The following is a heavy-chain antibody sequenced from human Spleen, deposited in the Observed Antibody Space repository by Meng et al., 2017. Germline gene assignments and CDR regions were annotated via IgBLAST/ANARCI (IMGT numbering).Heavy chain of an antibody. J-gene: IGHJ4*01. V-gene: IGHV3-30*01. CDR2: IAYDGSNK. Sequence: GESLKISWAASGFTVSSNSMNWVRQAPGKGLEGGAVIAYDGSNKYYADSVKGRFTISRDNSKNKQYLQMNSLRAEDTAVYYCATLVGGVAHSFDYWGQGTLVTVSS. CDR1: GFTVSSNS. D-gene: IGHD3-3*01. CDR3: ATLVGGVAHSFDY.